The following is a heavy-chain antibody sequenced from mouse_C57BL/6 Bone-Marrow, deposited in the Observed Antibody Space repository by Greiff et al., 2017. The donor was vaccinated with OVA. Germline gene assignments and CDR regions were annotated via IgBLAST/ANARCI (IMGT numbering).Heavy chain of an antibody. CDR1: GYTFTNYW. J-gene: IGHJ1*03. CDR3: ARGDSNCHWYFDV. D-gene: IGHD2-5*01. V-gene: IGHV1-63*01. CDR2: IYPGGGYT. Sequence: QVQLKESEAELVRPGTSVKMSCKASGYTFTNYWIGWAKQRPGHGLEWIGDIYPGGGYTNYNEKFKGKATLTADKSSSTAYMQFSSLTSEDSAIYYCARGDSNCHWYFDVWGTGTTVTVSS.